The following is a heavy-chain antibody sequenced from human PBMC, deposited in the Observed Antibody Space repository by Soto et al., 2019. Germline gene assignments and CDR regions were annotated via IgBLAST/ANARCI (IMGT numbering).Heavy chain of an antibody. CDR2: VYYGGT. CDR1: GGSMSSNY. Sequence: SETLSLTCTASGGSMSSNYWSWIRQSPAKGLEWIGFVYYGGTNYNPSFESRVTMSVDTPKKQFSLELTDVTAADTAVYYCVSYRGAFYFDHWGPGTLVTVYS. D-gene: IGHD4-4*01. CDR3: VSYRGAFYFDH. J-gene: IGHJ4*02. V-gene: IGHV4-59*01.